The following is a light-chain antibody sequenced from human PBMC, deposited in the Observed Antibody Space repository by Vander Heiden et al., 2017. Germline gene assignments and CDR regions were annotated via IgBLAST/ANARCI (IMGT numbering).Light chain of an antibody. Sequence: QSVLTQPPSASGTPGQTVTISCSGSRSNIGSNIVNWYQQLPGTAPKLLIYGTNQRPSGVPDRFSGSKSGTSASLAISGLQSEDEADYYCAACDDSLNGLWVFGGGTKLTVL. J-gene: IGLJ3*02. CDR2: GTN. CDR3: AACDDSLNGLWV. V-gene: IGLV1-44*01. CDR1: RSNIGSNI.